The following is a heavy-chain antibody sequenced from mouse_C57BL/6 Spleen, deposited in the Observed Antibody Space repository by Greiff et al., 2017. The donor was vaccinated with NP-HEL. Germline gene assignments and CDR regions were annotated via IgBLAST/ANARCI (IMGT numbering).Heavy chain of an antibody. V-gene: IGHV14-4*01. CDR1: GFNIKDDY. CDR3: TYDYDRDYFDY. J-gene: IGHJ2*01. D-gene: IGHD2-4*01. Sequence: EQSGAELVRPGASVKLSCTASGFNIKDDYMHWVKQRPEQGLEWIGWIDPENGDTEYASKFQGKATITADTSSNTAYLQLSSLTSEDTAVYYCTYDYDRDYFDYWGQGTTLTVSS. CDR2: IDPENGDT.